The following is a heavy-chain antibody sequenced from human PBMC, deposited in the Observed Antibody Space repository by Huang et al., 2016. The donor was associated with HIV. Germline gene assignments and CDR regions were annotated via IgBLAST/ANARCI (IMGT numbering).Heavy chain of an antibody. CDR2: KMPIFGER. CDR3: ARGLWDSTWDGTDWLLRHFDS. J-gene: IGHJ4*02. V-gene: IGHV1-69*13. CDR1: GDPFRNYA. Sequence: QVQLVQSGAEVKKPGSSLRVSCRASGDPFRNYAISWVRQAPGQGLEWMGGKMPIFGERKYAQKFQGRITITAQESTSTIYVELSRLTFQDTAIYDCARGLWDSTWDGTDWLLRHFDSWGLGTLVTISS. D-gene: IGHD1-26*01.